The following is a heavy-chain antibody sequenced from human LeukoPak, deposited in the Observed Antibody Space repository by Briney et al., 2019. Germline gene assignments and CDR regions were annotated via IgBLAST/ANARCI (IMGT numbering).Heavy chain of an antibody. CDR1: GGSIGSYF. CDR2: NSGST. CDR3: ARPYSSGNLDAFDI. D-gene: IGHD6-19*01. J-gene: IGHJ3*02. V-gene: IGHV4-59*08. Sequence: SETLSLTCTVSGGSIGSYFWSWIRQPPGKGLEWIGYNSGSTKYNPSLKSRVTISVDTSKNQFSLKLSSVTAADTAVYYCARPYSSGNLDAFDIWGQGTMVTVSS.